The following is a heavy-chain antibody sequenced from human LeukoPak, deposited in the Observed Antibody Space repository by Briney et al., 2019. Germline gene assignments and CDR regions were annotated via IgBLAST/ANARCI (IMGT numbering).Heavy chain of an antibody. J-gene: IGHJ3*02. CDR1: GFTFSRYW. CDR2: IKSDGTST. V-gene: IGHV3-74*01. Sequence: GGSLRLSCAASGFTFSRYWMHWVRQTPGKGPVGVSRIKSDGTSTSYADFVRGRFAISRDNAKDTLYLQMNSLTVEDTAVYYCTRDSIKGPRQTDALDIWGQGTLVAVSS. CDR3: TRDSIKGPRQTDALDI.